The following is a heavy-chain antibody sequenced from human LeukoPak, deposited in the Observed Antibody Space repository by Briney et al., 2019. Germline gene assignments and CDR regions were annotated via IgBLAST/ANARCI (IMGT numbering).Heavy chain of an antibody. Sequence: GASVKVSCKASGYTFTSYGISWVRQAPGQGLEWMGWISAYNGNTNYAQKLQGRVTMTTDTSTSTAYMELSRLRSDDTAVYYCANSYCTSTICPRNYFDYWGQGTLVTVSS. CDR3: ANSYCTSTICPRNYFDY. D-gene: IGHD2-2*01. CDR1: GYTFTSYG. CDR2: ISAYNGNT. J-gene: IGHJ4*02. V-gene: IGHV1-18*01.